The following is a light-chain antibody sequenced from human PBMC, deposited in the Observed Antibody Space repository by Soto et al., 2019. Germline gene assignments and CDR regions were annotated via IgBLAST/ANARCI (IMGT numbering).Light chain of an antibody. CDR1: SSDVGSYNL. J-gene: IGLJ1*01. V-gene: IGLV2-23*02. Sequence: QSVLTQPASVSGSPGQSITISCTGTSSDVGSYNLVSWYQQYPGKAPKLMIYEVSKRPPGVSNRFSGSKSGNTASLTISGLQAEDEDDYYCSSFAGSSTYVFGTGTKVTV. CDR3: SSFAGSSTYV. CDR2: EVS.